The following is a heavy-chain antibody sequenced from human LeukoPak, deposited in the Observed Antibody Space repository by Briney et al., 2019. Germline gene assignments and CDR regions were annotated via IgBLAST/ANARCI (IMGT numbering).Heavy chain of an antibody. CDR2: IYYSGST. CDR3: ARGTVQQQLPIDY. CDR1: GGSISSYY. Sequence: PPETLSLTCTVSGGSISSYYWSWIRQPPGKGLEWIGYIYYSGSTNYNPSLKSRVTISVDTSKNQFSLKLSSVTAADTAVYYCARGTVQQQLPIDYWGQGTLVTVSS. D-gene: IGHD6-13*01. V-gene: IGHV4-59*01. J-gene: IGHJ4*02.